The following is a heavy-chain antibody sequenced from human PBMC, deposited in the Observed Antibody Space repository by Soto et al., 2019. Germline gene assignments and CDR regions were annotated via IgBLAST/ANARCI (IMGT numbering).Heavy chain of an antibody. Sequence: QVQLVESGGGVVQPGRSLRLSRAASGFTFSSYGMHWVRQAPGKGLEWVAVISYDGSNKYYADSVKGRFTISRDNSKNTLYLQMNSLRAEDTAVYYCAKDPFCSGGSCYSFDYYYGMDVWGQGTTVTVSS. CDR1: GFTFSSYG. J-gene: IGHJ6*02. D-gene: IGHD2-15*01. V-gene: IGHV3-30*18. CDR3: AKDPFCSGGSCYSFDYYYGMDV. CDR2: ISYDGSNK.